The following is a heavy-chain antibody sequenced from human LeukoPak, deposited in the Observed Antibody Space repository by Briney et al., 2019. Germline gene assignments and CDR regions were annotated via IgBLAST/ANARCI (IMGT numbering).Heavy chain of an antibody. Sequence: TGGSLRLSCAASGFTFSSYAMSWVRQAPGKGLEWVSAISGSGGSIYYADSVKGRFTISRDNSKNTLYLQMNSLRAEDTAVYYCANLGIAVANWFDPWGQGTLVTVSS. CDR2: ISGSGGSI. D-gene: IGHD6-19*01. J-gene: IGHJ5*02. CDR3: ANLGIAVANWFDP. V-gene: IGHV3-23*01. CDR1: GFTFSSYA.